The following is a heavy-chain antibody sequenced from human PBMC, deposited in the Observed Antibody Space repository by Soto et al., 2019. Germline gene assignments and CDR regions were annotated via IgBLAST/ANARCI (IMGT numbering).Heavy chain of an antibody. Sequence: QVQLVESGGGVVQPGRSLRLSCAASGFTFSSYGMHWVRQAPGKGLEWVAVIWYDGSNKYYADSVKGRFTISRDNSKNTLYLQMNSLRAEDTAVYYCARDVGATEGHFDYWGQGTLVTVSS. CDR1: GFTFSSYG. D-gene: IGHD1-26*01. CDR3: ARDVGATEGHFDY. V-gene: IGHV3-33*01. CDR2: IWYDGSNK. J-gene: IGHJ4*02.